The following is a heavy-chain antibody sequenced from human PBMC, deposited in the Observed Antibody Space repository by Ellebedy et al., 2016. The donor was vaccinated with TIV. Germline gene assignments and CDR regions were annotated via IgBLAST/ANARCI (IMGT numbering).Heavy chain of an antibody. V-gene: IGHV3-30-3*01. Sequence: GESLKISCAASRFTFSRYAMNWVRQAPGKGLEWVASISYHGSDKYSADSVKGRFTISRDNSRNTLYLQMNSLRAEDTAVYYCARGYCGGGYFSMTPRYRCLEPWGQGTLVTVSS. CDR1: RFTFSRYA. CDR3: ARGYCGGGYFSMTPRYRCLEP. J-gene: IGHJ5*02. D-gene: IGHD2-21*01. CDR2: ISYHGSDK.